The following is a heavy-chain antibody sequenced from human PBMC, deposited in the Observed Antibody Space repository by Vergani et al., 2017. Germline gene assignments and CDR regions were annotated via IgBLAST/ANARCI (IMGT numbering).Heavy chain of an antibody. CDR3: AKVTNREPPRGGVIAIGSGMDV. CDR1: GGSISSGGYS. V-gene: IGHV4-30-2*01. Sequence: QLQLQESGPGLVKPSETLSLTCTVSGGSISSGGYSWSWIRQPPGKGLEWIGYIYHSGSTYYNPSLKSRVTISVDRSKNQFSLKLSSVTAADTAVYYCAKVTNREPPRGGVIAIGSGMDVWGQGTTVTVSS. CDR2: IYHSGST. J-gene: IGHJ6*02. D-gene: IGHD3-16*02.